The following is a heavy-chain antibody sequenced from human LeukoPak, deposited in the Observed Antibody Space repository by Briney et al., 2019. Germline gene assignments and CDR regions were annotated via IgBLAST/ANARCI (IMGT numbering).Heavy chain of an antibody. CDR1: GGSVSSGSYY. CDR3: ARGDWGSRYSAYYFDY. CDR2: IYYSGST. V-gene: IGHV4-61*01. Sequence: SETLSLTCTVSGGSVSSGSYYWSWIRQPPGKGLEWIGYIYYSGSTNYNPSLESRVPISVDTSKNQFSLKLSSVTAADTAVYYCARGDWGSRYSAYYFDYWGQGTLVTVSS. D-gene: IGHD7-27*01. J-gene: IGHJ4*02.